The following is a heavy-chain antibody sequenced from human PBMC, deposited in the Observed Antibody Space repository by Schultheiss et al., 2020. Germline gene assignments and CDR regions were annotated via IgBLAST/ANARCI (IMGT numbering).Heavy chain of an antibody. CDR2: IFSNDEK. J-gene: IGHJ4*02. CDR1: GFSLSNARMG. D-gene: IGHD4-11*01. CDR3: ARTDYTHLYYFDY. V-gene: IGHV2-26*01. Sequence: SGPTLVKPTETLTLTCTVSGFSLSNARMGVSWIRQPPGKALEWLAHIFSNDEKSYSTSLKSRLTISKDTSKSQVVLTMTNMDPVDTATYYCARTDYTHLYYFDYWGQGTLVNVSS.